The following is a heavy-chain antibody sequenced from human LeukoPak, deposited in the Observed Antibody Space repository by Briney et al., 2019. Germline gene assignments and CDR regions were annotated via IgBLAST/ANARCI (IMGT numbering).Heavy chain of an antibody. CDR1: GFTFSSYG. V-gene: IGHV3-33*01. J-gene: IGHJ3*02. Sequence: GGSLRLSCAASGFTFSSYGMHGVRQAPGKGLEWVAVIWYDGSNKYYADSVKGRFTISRDNSKNTLYLQMNSLRAEDTAVYYCARDDFYYDSSGYYYDDAFDIWGQGTMVTVSS. CDR3: ARDDFYYDSSGYYYDDAFDI. D-gene: IGHD3-22*01. CDR2: IWYDGSNK.